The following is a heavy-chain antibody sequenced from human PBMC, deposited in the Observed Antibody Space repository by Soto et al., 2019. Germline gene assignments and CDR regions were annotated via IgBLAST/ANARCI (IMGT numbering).Heavy chain of an antibody. D-gene: IGHD3-10*01. CDR3: AKAYYGSGSYSIWFDP. J-gene: IGHJ5*02. Sequence: EVQLLESGGGLVQPGGSLRLSCAASGFTFSSYAMSWVRQAPGKGLEWVSAISGSGGSTYYADSVKGRFTISRDNSKNTLYLQMNSLRAEDTAVYYCAKAYYGSGSYSIWFDPWGQGTLVTVSS. V-gene: IGHV3-23*01. CDR1: GFTFSSYA. CDR2: ISGSGGST.